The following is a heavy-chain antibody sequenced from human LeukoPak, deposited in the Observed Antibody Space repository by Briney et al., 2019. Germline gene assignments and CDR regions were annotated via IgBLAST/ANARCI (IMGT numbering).Heavy chain of an antibody. D-gene: IGHD3-16*01. J-gene: IGHJ3*02. CDR1: GGTFISYA. Sequence: GASVKVSCKASGGTFISYAISWVRQAPGQGLEWMGGIIPIFGTANYAQKFQGRVTVTADESTSTAYMELSSLRSEDTAVYYCARDRGGRAFDIWGQGTMVTVSS. CDR3: ARDRGGRAFDI. CDR2: IIPIFGTA. V-gene: IGHV1-69*13.